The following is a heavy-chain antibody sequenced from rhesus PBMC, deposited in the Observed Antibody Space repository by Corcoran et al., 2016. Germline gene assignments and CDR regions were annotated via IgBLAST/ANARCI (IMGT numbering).Heavy chain of an antibody. J-gene: IGHJ3*01. Sequence: QLQLQESGPGLVKPSETLSLTCAVSGGSISSNYWRWIRQPPGKGLEWIGRITGSGGITDYNPSLKSRGTISTDTSKNQFSLKLSSVTAADTAVYYCARDRYYNIWTGFDAFDFWGQGLRVTVS. D-gene: IGHD3-3*01. CDR3: ARDRYYNIWTGFDAFDF. CDR2: ITGSGGIT. CDR1: GGSISSNY. V-gene: IGHV4-173*01.